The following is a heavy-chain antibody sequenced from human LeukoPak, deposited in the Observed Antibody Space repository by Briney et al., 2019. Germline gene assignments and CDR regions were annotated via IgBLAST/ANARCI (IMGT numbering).Heavy chain of an antibody. CDR1: GFIVSSNY. V-gene: IGHV3-53*01. Sequence: GGSLRLSCAASGFIVSSNYMSWVRQASGKGLEWVSAIYSGGSTSYADSVKGRFTISRDNSKSTLYLQMNSLRADDTAVYYCARGYNYGLFDYWGQGTLVTVSS. CDR3: ARGYNYGLFDY. D-gene: IGHD5-18*01. J-gene: IGHJ4*02. CDR2: IYSGGST.